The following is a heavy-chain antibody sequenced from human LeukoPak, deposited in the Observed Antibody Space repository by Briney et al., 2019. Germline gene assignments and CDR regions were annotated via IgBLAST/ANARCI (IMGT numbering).Heavy chain of an antibody. V-gene: IGHV3-53*01. CDR3: ARAIQSHLLKGYFDY. D-gene: IGHD2-2*01. CDR1: GFTVSSNY. CDR2: IYSDGTP. Sequence: GGSLRLSCAPFGFTVSSNYMSWRRQAPGKGLEWVSTIYSDGTPYYADSLKGRFTISRDNSKNTLYLRMNSLRAEDTAIYYCARAIQSHLLKGYFDYWGQGTLVTVSS. J-gene: IGHJ4*02.